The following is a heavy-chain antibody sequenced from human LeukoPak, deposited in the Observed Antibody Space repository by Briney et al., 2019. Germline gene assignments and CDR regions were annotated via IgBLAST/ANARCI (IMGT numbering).Heavy chain of an antibody. D-gene: IGHD2-21*01. CDR3: AKHLGSHSFLFYYMDV. V-gene: IGHV3-23*01. Sequence: GGSLRLSCEASGFTFSSYAMIGVPQAPGKGLAWVSDISSSADSTYYADSVKARFTISRDNSKDTLYLQMDNLRDEDTAVYYCAKHLGSHSFLFYYMDVWGKGTSVIVSS. CDR2: ISSSADST. J-gene: IGHJ6*03. CDR1: GFTFSSYA.